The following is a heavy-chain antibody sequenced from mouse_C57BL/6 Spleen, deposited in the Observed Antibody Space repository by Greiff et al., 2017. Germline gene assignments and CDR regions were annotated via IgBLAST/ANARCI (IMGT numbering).Heavy chain of an antibody. CDR3: ARNNSSDFDY. D-gene: IGHD3-2*02. CDR2: IYPRSGNT. Sequence: VQLQQSGAELARPGASVKLSCKASGYTFTSYGISWVKQRTGQGLEWIGEIYPRSGNTYYNEKFKGKATLTADKSSSTAYMELRSLTSEDSAVYFCARNNSSDFDYWGQGTTLTGSS. CDR1: GYTFTSYG. J-gene: IGHJ2*01. V-gene: IGHV1-81*01.